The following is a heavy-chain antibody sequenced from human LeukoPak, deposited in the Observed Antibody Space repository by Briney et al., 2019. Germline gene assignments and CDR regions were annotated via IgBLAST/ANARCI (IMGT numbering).Heavy chain of an antibody. CDR1: GFTFSNYW. CDR2: IRQDGSAK. V-gene: IGHV3-7*01. D-gene: IGHD3-10*01. CDR3: ARENRLGF. Sequence: GGSLRLSCAASGFTFSNYWMTWVRQVPGKGLEWVAIIRQDGSAKYYLDSVRGRFTISRDNAKNSLYLQMNSLRAEDTAVYYCARENRLGFWGQGTLVTVSS. J-gene: IGHJ4*02.